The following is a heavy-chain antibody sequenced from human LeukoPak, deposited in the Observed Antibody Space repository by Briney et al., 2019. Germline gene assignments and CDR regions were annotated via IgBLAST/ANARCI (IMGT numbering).Heavy chain of an antibody. CDR1: DVSLGGYY. J-gene: IGHJ5*02. D-gene: IGHD3-10*01. V-gene: IGHV4-34*01. CDR3: ARGPASGSNFAWFDT. Sequence: SETLSLTCAVYDVSLGGYYWSWVRQPPGKGLEWIGEINHSGSTYYNPSLKSRVTISVDTSRNHLSLKLNSVTAADTAVYYCARGPASGSNFAWFDTWGQGTLVTVSS. CDR2: INHSGST.